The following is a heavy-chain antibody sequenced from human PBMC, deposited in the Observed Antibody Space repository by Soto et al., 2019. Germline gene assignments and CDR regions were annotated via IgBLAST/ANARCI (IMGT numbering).Heavy chain of an antibody. V-gene: IGHV3-23*01. CDR2: ISGSGGST. D-gene: IGHD2-15*01. CDR1: GFTFSLDA. J-gene: IGHJ6*02. CDR3: AKSVCGTNYYYGMDV. Sequence: EVQLLESGGGLVQPGGSLRLSCAASGFTFSLDAMRWGRQAPGKGLEWVSVISGSGGSTYYADSVKGRFTVSRDNSKNTLYLQMNILGVEDTAVYYCAKSVCGTNYYYGMDVWGRGTTVTVSS.